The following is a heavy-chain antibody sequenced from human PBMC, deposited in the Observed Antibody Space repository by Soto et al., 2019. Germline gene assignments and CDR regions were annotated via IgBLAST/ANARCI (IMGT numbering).Heavy chain of an antibody. J-gene: IGHJ4*02. Sequence: PGGSLRLSCAVSGFSFTNYEMNWVRQAPGKGLEWIAYIGLSGDTIYYADSVKGRFTISRDHAKNSLELQMNSLRADDTALYYCARESFSASPNFFDYWGRGTRSPSPQ. D-gene: IGHD3-16*01. CDR3: ARESFSASPNFFDY. CDR2: IGLSGDTI. CDR1: GFSFTNYE. V-gene: IGHV3-48*03.